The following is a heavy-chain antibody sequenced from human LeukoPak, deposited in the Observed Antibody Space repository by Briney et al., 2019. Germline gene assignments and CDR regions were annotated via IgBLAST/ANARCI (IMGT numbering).Heavy chain of an antibody. D-gene: IGHD2-21*02. CDR1: GGTFISYA. Sequence: SVKVSCKASGGTFISYAISWVRQAPGQGLEWMGGIIPIFGTANYAQKFQGRVTITTDESTSTAYMEQSSLRSEYTAVYYCTYKVTGPGWLDPWGQETLVTVSS. J-gene: IGHJ5*02. CDR2: IIPIFGTA. CDR3: TYKVTGPGWLDP. V-gene: IGHV1-69*05.